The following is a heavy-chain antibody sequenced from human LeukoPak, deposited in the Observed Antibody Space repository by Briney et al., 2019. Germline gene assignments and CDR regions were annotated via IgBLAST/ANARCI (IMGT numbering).Heavy chain of an antibody. V-gene: IGHV3-30-3*01. CDR2: ISYDGSNK. CDR1: GFTVSSNY. CDR3: AALGVGGY. D-gene: IGHD3-16*01. Sequence: GGSLRLSCAASGFTVSSNYMSWVRQAPGKGLEWVAVISYDGSNKYYADSVKGRFTISRDNSKNTLSLQMNSLRAEDTAVYYCAALGVGGYWGQGTLVAVSS. J-gene: IGHJ4*02.